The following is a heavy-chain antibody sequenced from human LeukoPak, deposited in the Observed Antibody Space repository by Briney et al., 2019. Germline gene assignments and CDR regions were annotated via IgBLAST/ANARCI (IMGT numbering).Heavy chain of an antibody. CDR2: INSDGSGT. CDR3: ASIIVGAPTQGNC. V-gene: IGHV3-74*01. J-gene: IGHJ4*02. Sequence: PGGSLRLSCAASGFTFSSYWMHWVRQAPGKGLVWVSRINSDGSGTSYADSVKGRFTISRDNAKNTLYLQMNSLRAEDTAVYYCASIIVGAPTQGNCWGQGTLVTVSS. D-gene: IGHD1-26*01. CDR1: GFTFSSYW.